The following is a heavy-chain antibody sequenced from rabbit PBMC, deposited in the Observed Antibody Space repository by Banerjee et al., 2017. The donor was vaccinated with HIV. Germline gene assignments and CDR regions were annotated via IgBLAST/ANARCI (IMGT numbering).Heavy chain of an antibody. V-gene: IGHV1S40*01. CDR3: ARGGAVVRYFTL. CDR1: GIDFSINYY. Sequence: QSLEESGGDLVKPGASLTLTCKASGIDFSINYYMSWVRQAPGKGLEWIACINTSSGNTVYANWAKGRFTISKTSSTTVTLQMTSLTAADTATYFCARGGAVVRYFTLWGPGTLVTVS. J-gene: IGHJ4*01. D-gene: IGHD1-1*01. CDR2: INTSSGNT.